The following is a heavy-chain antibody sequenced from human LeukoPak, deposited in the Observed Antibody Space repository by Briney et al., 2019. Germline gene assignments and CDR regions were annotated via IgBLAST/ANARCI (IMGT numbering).Heavy chain of an antibody. CDR1: GFTFSSYG. J-gene: IGHJ4*02. CDR2: IWYDGSNK. CDR3: AREALLYYFDY. V-gene: IGHV3-33*01. Sequence: GRSLRPSCAASGFTFSSYGMHWVRQAPGKGLEWVAVIWYDGSNKYYADSVKGRFTISRDNSKNTLYLQMNSLRAEDTAVYYCAREALLYYFDYWGQGTLVTVSS.